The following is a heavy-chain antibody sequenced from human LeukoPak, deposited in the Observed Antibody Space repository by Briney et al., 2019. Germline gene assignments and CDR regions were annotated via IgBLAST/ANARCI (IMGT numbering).Heavy chain of an antibody. CDR3: HREGDYGPFDY. J-gene: IGHJ4*02. D-gene: IGHD4-17*01. CDR1: GFTFSSYA. V-gene: IGHV3-64*01. CDR2: ISSNGGST. Sequence: GGSLRLSCAASGFTFSSYAMHWVRQAPGKGLEYVLAISSNGGSTYYANSVKGRFTISRDNSKNTLYLQMGSLRAEDMAVYYCHREGDYGPFDYWGQGTLVTVSS.